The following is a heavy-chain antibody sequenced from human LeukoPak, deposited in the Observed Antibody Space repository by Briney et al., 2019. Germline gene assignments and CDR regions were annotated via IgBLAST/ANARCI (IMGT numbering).Heavy chain of an antibody. CDR1: GGTFSSYA. CDR2: IIPIFGTA. Sequence: ASVKVSCKASGGTFSSYAISWVRQAPGQGLEWMGGIIPIFGTANYAQKFQGRVTMTRDTSTSTVYMELSSLRSEDTAVYYCAREMRWTGAGIAVAVIWGQGTLVTVSS. J-gene: IGHJ4*02. CDR3: AREMRWTGAGIAVAVI. V-gene: IGHV1-69*05. D-gene: IGHD6-19*01.